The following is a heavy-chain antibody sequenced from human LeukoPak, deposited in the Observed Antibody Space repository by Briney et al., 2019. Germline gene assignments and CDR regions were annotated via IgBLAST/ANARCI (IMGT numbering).Heavy chain of an antibody. CDR2: IWYDGSKK. J-gene: IGHJ6*02. CDR3: VRVLIPGEIYYYYGMDV. Sequence: GGSLRLSCAASGFTFSSYGMHWVRQAPGKGLEWVAVIWYDGSKKYYADSVKGRFTISRDNSKNTLYLQMNSLRAEDTAVYYCVRVLIPGEIYYYYGMDVWGQGTTVTVSS. V-gene: IGHV3-33*01. D-gene: IGHD3-10*01. CDR1: GFTFSSYG.